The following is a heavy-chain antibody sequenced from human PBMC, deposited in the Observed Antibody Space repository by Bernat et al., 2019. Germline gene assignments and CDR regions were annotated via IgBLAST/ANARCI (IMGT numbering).Heavy chain of an antibody. CDR2: IYSTGTT. J-gene: IGHJ4*02. D-gene: IGHD1-1*01. CDR1: GFSVSDNT. CDR3: ARDYPGLRNDFDL. Sequence: EVQLVDSGGDLVHPGGSLRLSCGASGFSVSDNTMFWVLQAPGKGLEWVSLIYSTGTTTYADSVKGRFTLSRDTSKNTLYLQMNSLRAEDTAMYYCARDYPGLRNDFDLWGQGTLVTVS. V-gene: IGHV3-66*01.